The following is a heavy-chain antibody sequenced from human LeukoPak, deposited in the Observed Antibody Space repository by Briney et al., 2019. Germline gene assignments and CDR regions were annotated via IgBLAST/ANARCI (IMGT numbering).Heavy chain of an antibody. CDR3: ARSSGWPNYYYYYGMDV. CDR1: GGSFSGYY. CDR2: INHSGST. J-gene: IGHJ6*02. D-gene: IGHD6-19*01. V-gene: IGHV4-34*01. Sequence: KSSETLSLTCAVYGGSFSGYYWSWIRQPPGKGLEWIGEINHSGSTNYNPSLKSRVTISVDTSKNQFSLKLSSVTAADTAVYYCARSSGWPNYYYYYGMDVWGQGTTVTVSS.